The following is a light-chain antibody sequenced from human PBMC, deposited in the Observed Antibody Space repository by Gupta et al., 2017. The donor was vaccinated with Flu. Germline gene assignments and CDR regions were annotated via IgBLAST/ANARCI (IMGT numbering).Light chain of an antibody. Sequence: MIYEVSNRPLGVSHRFSGSKSGNTASLTISGLQAEDEADYYCSSYAGSSTTGFGGGTKLTVL. V-gene: IGLV2-14*01. CDR3: SSYAGSSTTG. CDR2: EVS. J-gene: IGLJ2*01.